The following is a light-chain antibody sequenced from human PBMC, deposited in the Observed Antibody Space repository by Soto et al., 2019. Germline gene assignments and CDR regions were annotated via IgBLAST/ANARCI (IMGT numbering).Light chain of an antibody. CDR2: GAS. Sequence: GKRTTLSCRASQSISSSYLAWYQQRPGQAPRLLIYGASNRATGIPDRFSGSGSGTDFTLTITRLEPEDFAMYYCQRYDSLRTFGQGTKVDIK. CDR1: QSISSSY. J-gene: IGKJ1*01. V-gene: IGKV3-20*01. CDR3: QRYDSLRT.